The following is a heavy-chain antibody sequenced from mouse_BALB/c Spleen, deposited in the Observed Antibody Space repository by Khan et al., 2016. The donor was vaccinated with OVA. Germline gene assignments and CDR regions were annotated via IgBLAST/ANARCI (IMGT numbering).Heavy chain of an antibody. D-gene: IGHD1-2*01. J-gene: IGHJ3*01. V-gene: IGHV1-26*01. CDR2: VNPNTGNT. CDR1: GYSFTNYY. Sequence: VRLQQSGPDLVKPGASVKMSCKASGYSFTNYYANWVKQSHGKSLECIGRVNPNTGNTNYNQKFKGKAILIVDTSSSTAYMELRGLTSEDSAVYYCARGYGFFAYWGQGTLVTVSA. CDR3: ARGYGFFAY.